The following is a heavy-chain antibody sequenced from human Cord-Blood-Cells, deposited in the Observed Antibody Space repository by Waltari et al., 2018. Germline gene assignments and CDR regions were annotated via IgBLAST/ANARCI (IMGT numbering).Heavy chain of an antibody. CDR3: ATRSIWGYFDY. J-gene: IGHJ4*02. V-gene: IGHV4-59*01. D-gene: IGHD7-27*01. Sequence: QVQLQESGPGLVKPSETLSLTCTVSGGPISSYSWSWIRQPPGKGLEWIGYIYYSGSTNYNPSLKSRVTISVDTSKNQFSLKLSSVTAADTAVYYCATRSIWGYFDYWGQGTLVTVSS. CDR2: IYYSGST. CDR1: GGPISSYS.